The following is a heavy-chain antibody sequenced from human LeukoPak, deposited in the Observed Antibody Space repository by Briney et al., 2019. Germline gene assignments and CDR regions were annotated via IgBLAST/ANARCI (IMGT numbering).Heavy chain of an antibody. Sequence: GGSLRLSCAASGSSVADYGMSWVRQAPGKGLEWVSGINWSGESTGYADSVKGRFTISRDNAENALYLQVNSLRAEDTALYYCARDLSASWYSLGYWGRGTLVTVSS. CDR1: GSSVADYG. V-gene: IGHV3-20*04. CDR3: ARDLSASWYSLGY. D-gene: IGHD6-13*01. CDR2: INWSGEST. J-gene: IGHJ4*02.